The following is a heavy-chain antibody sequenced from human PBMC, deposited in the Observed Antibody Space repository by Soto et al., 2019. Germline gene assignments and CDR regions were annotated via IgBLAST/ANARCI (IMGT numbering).Heavy chain of an antibody. CDR1: GFTFSSYG. Sequence: QVQLVESGGGVVQPGRSLRLSCAASGFTFSSYGMHWVRQAPGKGLEWVAVIWYDGSNKYYADSVKGRFTLSKDNSKNTMYLQMNSLRAEDTAVYYCERDEGDLWGRGTLVTVSS. CDR3: ERDEGDL. J-gene: IGHJ2*01. CDR2: IWYDGSNK. V-gene: IGHV3-33*01.